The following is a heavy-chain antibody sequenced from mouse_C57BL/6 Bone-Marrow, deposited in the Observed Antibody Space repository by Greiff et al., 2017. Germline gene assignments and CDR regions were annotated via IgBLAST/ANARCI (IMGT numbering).Heavy chain of an antibody. J-gene: IGHJ4*01. CDR3: ARYIPTVVATDYAMDY. CDR2: IYPGSGST. V-gene: IGHV1-55*01. Sequence: VKLQQPGAELVKPGASVKMSCKASGYTFTSYWITWVKQRPGQGLEWIGDIYPGSGSTNYNEKFKSKATLTVDTSSSTAYMQLSSLTSEDSAVYYCARYIPTVVATDYAMDYWGQGTSVTVSS. CDR1: GYTFTSYW. D-gene: IGHD1-1*01.